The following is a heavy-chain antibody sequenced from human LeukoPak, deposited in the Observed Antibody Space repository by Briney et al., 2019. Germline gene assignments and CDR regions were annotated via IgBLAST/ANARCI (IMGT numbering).Heavy chain of an antibody. CDR1: WFTVRSHY. J-gene: IGHJ4*02. CDR3: ARGAGYNYPYYFDY. Sequence: GGSPRLSCGASWFTVRSHYMNWVRQAPGKGLEWVSVIYGGGNIYYADSVKGRFTISRDNSKNTLYLQMNSLRAEDTAVYYCARGAGYNYPYYFDYWGQGTLVTVSS. D-gene: IGHD5-24*01. CDR2: IYGGGNI. V-gene: IGHV3-53*01.